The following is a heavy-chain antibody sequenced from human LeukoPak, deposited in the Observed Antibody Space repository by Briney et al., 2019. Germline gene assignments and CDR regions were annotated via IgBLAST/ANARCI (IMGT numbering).Heavy chain of an antibody. Sequence: GGSLRLSCAASGFTFSSYEMNWVRQAPGKGLEWVSYISSSGSTIYYADPVKGRFTISRDNAKNSLYLQMNSLRAEDTAVYYCARGKSDSSGYYYGSSKLDYWGQGTLVTVSS. CDR1: GFTFSSYE. V-gene: IGHV3-48*03. D-gene: IGHD3-22*01. CDR3: ARGKSDSSGYYYGSSKLDY. CDR2: ISSSGSTI. J-gene: IGHJ4*02.